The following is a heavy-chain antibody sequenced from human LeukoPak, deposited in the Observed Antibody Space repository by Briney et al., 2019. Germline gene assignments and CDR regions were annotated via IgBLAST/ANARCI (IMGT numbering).Heavy chain of an antibody. CDR2: ICYNGNT. J-gene: IGHJ5*01. Sequence: PSETLSLTCTVSGGSILDSTYYWAWNRQPPGKGLEWIATICYNGNTHYNPSLKSRVTMSVDTVKNQFSLNLNSVTAADTAVYYCSRQSTGYYYGWFDSWGQGTLVTVSS. V-gene: IGHV4-39*01. CDR3: SRQSTGYYYGWFDS. D-gene: IGHD3-22*01. CDR1: GGSILDSTYY.